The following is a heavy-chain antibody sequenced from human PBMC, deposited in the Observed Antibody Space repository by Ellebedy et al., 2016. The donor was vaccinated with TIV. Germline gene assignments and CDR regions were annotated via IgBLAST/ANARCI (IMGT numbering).Heavy chain of an antibody. CDR1: GFTFSNAW. J-gene: IGHJ4*02. Sequence: GESLKISCAASGFTFSNAWMSWVRQAPGKGLEWVGRIKSKTDGGTTDYGAPVKGRFTISTDDSKNTLYLQMNSLKTEDTAVYYCTTSSGWYFDYWGQGILVTVSS. CDR2: IKSKTDGGTT. V-gene: IGHV3-15*01. D-gene: IGHD6-19*01. CDR3: TTSSGWYFDY.